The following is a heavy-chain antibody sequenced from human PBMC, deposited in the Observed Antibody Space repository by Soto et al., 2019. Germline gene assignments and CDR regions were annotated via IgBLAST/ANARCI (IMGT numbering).Heavy chain of an antibody. D-gene: IGHD3-22*01. CDR1: GFTFSDYY. V-gene: IGHV3-11*06. CDR2: ISSSSSYT. CDR3: AREAYYYVSSGYPSHFDY. Sequence: QVQLVESGGGLVKPGGSLRLSCAASGFTFSDYYMSWVRQAPGKGLEWVSYISSSSSYTNYADSVKGRFTISRDNAKNSLYLQMNSLRAEDTAVYYCAREAYYYVSSGYPSHFDYWGQGTLVPLSS. J-gene: IGHJ4*02.